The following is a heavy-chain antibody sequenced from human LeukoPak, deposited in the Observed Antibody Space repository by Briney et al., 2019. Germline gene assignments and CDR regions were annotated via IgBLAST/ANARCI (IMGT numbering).Heavy chain of an antibody. J-gene: IGHJ4*02. CDR1: GGSISIYY. CDR2: IYYTGIT. CDR3: ARARWAARTDY. Sequence: PSETLSLTCTVSGGSISIYYWSWIRHPPGKGLEWIGYIYYTGITNYNPSLTSRVTISVHTSKNQSSLKLSSVTAADTAVYYCARARWAARTDYWGQGTLVTVSS. V-gene: IGHV4-59*01. D-gene: IGHD6-6*01.